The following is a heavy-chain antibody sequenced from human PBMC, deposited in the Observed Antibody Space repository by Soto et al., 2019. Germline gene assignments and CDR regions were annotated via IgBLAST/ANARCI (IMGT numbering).Heavy chain of an antibody. Sequence: QVQLVQSGPEVKKPGASVKVSCKASGYTFTTYDFNWVRQAPGQGLEWMGCLNPKSGMTGSAQKFQGRVTMTRDSSISSVYMELSSLRSEDTAVYYCARVAGSPDYWGQGTLVTVSS. D-gene: IGHD1-26*01. V-gene: IGHV1-8*01. CDR1: GYTFTTYD. CDR3: ARVAGSPDY. CDR2: LNPKSGMT. J-gene: IGHJ4*02.